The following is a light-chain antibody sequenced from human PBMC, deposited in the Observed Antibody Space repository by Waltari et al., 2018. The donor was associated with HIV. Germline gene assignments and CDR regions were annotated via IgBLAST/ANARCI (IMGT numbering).Light chain of an antibody. CDR2: AAS. CDR3: MHATKLWPPSWT. Sequence: DIQMTQSPSSLSASVGDRVTITCRPSQSVSSYLNWYQQKPGKAPNLLIYAASSLQSGVPSRFSGSGSGTEFTLKISRVEAEDVGVYYCMHATKLWPPSWTFGQGTKVEIK. V-gene: IGKV1-39*01. J-gene: IGKJ1*01. CDR1: QSVSSY.